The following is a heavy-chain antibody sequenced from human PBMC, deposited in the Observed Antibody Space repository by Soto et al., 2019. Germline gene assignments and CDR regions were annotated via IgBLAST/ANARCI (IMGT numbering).Heavy chain of an antibody. CDR1: GGTFSSYA. CDR3: ARDRPDIVGATDYYSYGMDV. J-gene: IGHJ6*02. CDR2: IIPIFGTA. D-gene: IGHD1-26*01. V-gene: IGHV1-69*13. Sequence: SVKVSCKASGGTFSSYAISWVRQAPGQGLEWLGGIIPIFGTANYAQKFQGRVTITADESTSTAYMELSSLRSEDTAVYYCARDRPDIVGATDYYSYGMDVWGQGIMVTVSS.